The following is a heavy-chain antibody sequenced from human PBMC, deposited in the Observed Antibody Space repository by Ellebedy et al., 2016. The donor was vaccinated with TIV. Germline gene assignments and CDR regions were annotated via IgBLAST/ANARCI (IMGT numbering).Heavy chain of an antibody. V-gene: IGHV3-23*01. J-gene: IGHJ6*03. CDR2: ISGSGGST. D-gene: IGHD2-2*01. CDR3: ARGVVPAAAPMDV. Sequence: GESLKISXAASGFTFSSYAMSWVRQAPGKGLEWVSAISGSGGSTYYADSVKGRFTISRDNSKNTLYLQMNSLRAEDTAVYYCARGVVPAAAPMDVWGKGTTVTVSS. CDR1: GFTFSSYA.